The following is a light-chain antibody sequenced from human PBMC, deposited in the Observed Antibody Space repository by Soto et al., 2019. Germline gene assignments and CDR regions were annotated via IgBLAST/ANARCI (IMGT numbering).Light chain of an antibody. CDR2: NVT. J-gene: IGLJ3*02. Sequence: QSVLTQPRSVSGSPGQSVTISCTGTSSDVGGYNYVSWYQQHPGKAPKLMTCNVTKRPSGVPDRFSGSKSGNTASLTISGLQAEDEADYYCSSYAGSYTWVFGGGTILTVL. CDR1: SSDVGGYNY. V-gene: IGLV2-11*01. CDR3: SSYAGSYTWV.